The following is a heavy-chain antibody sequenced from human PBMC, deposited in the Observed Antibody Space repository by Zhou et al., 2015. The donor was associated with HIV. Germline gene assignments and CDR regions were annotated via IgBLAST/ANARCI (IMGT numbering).Heavy chain of an antibody. J-gene: IGHJ5*02. CDR2: INPSGGNT. D-gene: IGHD6-19*01. Sequence: QVQLVQSGAEVKKPGASVTVSCKTSGYTFTTYYIHWVRQAPGQGLEWMGMINPSGGNTNYAQKFQGRVTMTRDTSTSTVYMDLSSLRSEDTAVYYCARMGVAGRATGGWFDPVGPGNPGHRLL. V-gene: IGHV1-46*01. CDR3: ARMGVAGRATGGWFDP. CDR1: GYTFTTYY.